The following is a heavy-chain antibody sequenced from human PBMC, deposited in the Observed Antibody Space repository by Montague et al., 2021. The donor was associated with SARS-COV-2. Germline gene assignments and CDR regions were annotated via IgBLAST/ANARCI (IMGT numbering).Heavy chain of an antibody. V-gene: IGHV4-59*01. D-gene: IGHD2-8*01. CDR1: GSSKNRYY. CDR2: TYYSGST. Sequence: SETLSLTCSLYGSSKNRYYLTWVRQPPGKGLQWIGYTYYSGSTSYDPSLQSRLTMTVDSSKNQFTLSLRSLTAADSAVYYCARVQRVNGVLPHFGYWGQGSSVTVSS. J-gene: IGHJ4*02. CDR3: ARVQRVNGVLPHFGY.